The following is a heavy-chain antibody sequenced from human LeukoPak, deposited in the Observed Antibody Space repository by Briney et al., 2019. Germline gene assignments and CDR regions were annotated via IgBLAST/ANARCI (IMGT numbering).Heavy chain of an antibody. V-gene: IGHV4-59*01. CDR1: GGSFSGYY. J-gene: IGHJ3*02. CDR3: ARDRPGIAVAGDAFDI. Sequence: PSETLSLTCAVYGGSFSGYYWSWIRQPPEKGLEWIGYIYNRGSNTNYNPSLKSRVTISVDMSKNQFSLKLRSVTAADTAVYFCARDRPGIAVAGDAFDIWGRGTMVTVSS. D-gene: IGHD6-19*01. CDR2: IYNRGSNT.